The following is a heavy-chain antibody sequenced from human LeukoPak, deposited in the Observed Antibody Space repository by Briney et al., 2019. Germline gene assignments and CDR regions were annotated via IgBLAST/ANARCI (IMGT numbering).Heavy chain of an antibody. V-gene: IGHV3-23*01. CDR2: ISRSGGST. Sequence: GGSLRLSCAASGFTFSSYGMSWVRQAPGRGLEWVSSISRSGGSTYYADSVKGRLTISRDNSKNTLYLQMNSLKTEDTAVYYCTTEEEGIAVAGDDAFDIWGQGTMVTVSS. CDR1: GFTFSSYG. CDR3: TTEEEGIAVAGDDAFDI. J-gene: IGHJ3*02. D-gene: IGHD6-19*01.